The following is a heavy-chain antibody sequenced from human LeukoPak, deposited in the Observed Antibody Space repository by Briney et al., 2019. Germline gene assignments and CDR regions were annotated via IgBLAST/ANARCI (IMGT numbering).Heavy chain of an antibody. V-gene: IGHV3-21*01. CDR1: GFTVSSNH. CDR3: ARGLSTWRNAFDI. CDR2: ISSSSSYI. J-gene: IGHJ3*02. Sequence: GGSLRLSCAASGFTVSSNHMNWVRQAPGKGLEWVSSISSSSSYIYYADSVKGRFTISRDNAKNSLYLQMDSLRAEDAAVYYCARGLSTWRNAFDIWGQGTMVTVSS. D-gene: IGHD2/OR15-2a*01.